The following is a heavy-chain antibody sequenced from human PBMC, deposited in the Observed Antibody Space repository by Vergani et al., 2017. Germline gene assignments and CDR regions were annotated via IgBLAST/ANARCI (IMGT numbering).Heavy chain of an antibody. D-gene: IGHD3-22*01. CDR3: ATLKSYYYDT. CDR1: GFTFSSYG. CDR2: ISFEGSNK. Sequence: QVQLVASGGGVVQPGRSLRLSCAASGFTFSSYGMHWVRQAPGKGLQWVAVISFEGSNKYYADSVKGRFTISRDNSKNTLYLQMNSLRAEDTAVFYCATLKSYYYDTWGQGTLVTVSS. J-gene: IGHJ5*02. V-gene: IGHV3-33*01.